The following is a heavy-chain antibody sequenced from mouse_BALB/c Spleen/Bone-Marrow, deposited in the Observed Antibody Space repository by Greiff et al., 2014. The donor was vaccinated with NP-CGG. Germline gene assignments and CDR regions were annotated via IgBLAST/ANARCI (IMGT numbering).Heavy chain of an antibody. CDR3: ARDYGPFDY. J-gene: IGHJ2*01. CDR2: IDPANGDT. Sequence: VQLQQPGAELVKPGASVKLSCTASGFNIKDIYMHWVKQRPEQGLEWIGRIDPANGDTKYDPKFQGKATITADTSPNTAYLQLSSLTSEDTAVYYCARDYGPFDYWGQGTTLTVSS. V-gene: IGHV14-3*02. CDR1: GFNIKDIY. D-gene: IGHD1-2*01.